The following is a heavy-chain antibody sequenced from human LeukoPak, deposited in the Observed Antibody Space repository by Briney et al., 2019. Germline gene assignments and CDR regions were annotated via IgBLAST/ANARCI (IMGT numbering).Heavy chain of an antibody. Sequence: SGTLSLTCAVSGGSISSSNWWSWVRQPPGKGLEWIGEIYHSGSTNYNPSLKSRVTISVDTSKNQFSLKLSPVTAADTAVYYCARSSVVAATDYWGQGTLVTVSS. J-gene: IGHJ4*02. CDR3: ARSSVVAATDY. V-gene: IGHV4-4*02. CDR2: IYHSGST. D-gene: IGHD2-15*01. CDR1: GGSISSSNW.